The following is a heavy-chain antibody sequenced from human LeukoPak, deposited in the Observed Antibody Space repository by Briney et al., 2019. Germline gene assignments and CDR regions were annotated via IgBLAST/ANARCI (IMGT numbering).Heavy chain of an antibody. CDR1: GFTFSSYS. CDR3: AKRGAEVGQTVAPGDY. J-gene: IGHJ4*02. CDR2: ISSSSSYI. V-gene: IGHV3-21*04. D-gene: IGHD1-26*01. Sequence: GGSLRLSCAASGFTFSSYSMNWVRQAPGKGLEWVSSISSSSSYIYYADSVKGRFTSSRDNSKNTLYLQMSSLRAEDTAVYYCAKRGAEVGQTVAPGDYWGQGTLVTVSS.